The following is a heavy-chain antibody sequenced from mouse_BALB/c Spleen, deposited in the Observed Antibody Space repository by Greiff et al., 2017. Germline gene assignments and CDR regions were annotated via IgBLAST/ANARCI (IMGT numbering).Heavy chain of an antibody. CDR2: IYPGDGDT. Sequence: VKLMESGAELVRPGASVKLSCKASGYTFTSYWMQWVKQRPGQGLEWIGAIYPGDGDTRYTQKFKGKATLTADKSSSTAYMQLSSLASEDSAVYYCARWLLLYYAMDYWGQGTSVTVSS. D-gene: IGHD2-3*01. J-gene: IGHJ4*01. CDR3: ARWLLLYYAMDY. CDR1: GYTFTSYW. V-gene: IGHV1-87*01.